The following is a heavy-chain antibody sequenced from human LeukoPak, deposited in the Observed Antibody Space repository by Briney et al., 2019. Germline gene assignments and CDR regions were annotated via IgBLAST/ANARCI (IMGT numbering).Heavy chain of an antibody. CDR2: IWYDGSNK. D-gene: IGHD3-9*01. J-gene: IGHJ4*02. V-gene: IGHV3-33*06. Sequence: PGRSLRLSCAASGFTFSSYGMHWVRQAPGKGLEWVAVIWYDGSNKYYADSVKGRFTISRDNSKNTLYLQMNSLRAEDTAVYYCAKDIAELRYFDWYYFGYWGQGTLVTVSP. CDR3: AKDIAELRYFDWYYFGY. CDR1: GFTFSSYG.